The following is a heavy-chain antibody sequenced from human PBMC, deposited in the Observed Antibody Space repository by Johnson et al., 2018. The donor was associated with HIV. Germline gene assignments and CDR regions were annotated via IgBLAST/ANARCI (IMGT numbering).Heavy chain of an antibody. Sequence: VQLVESGGGLVQPGGSLRLSCAASGFTFSSYAMSWVRQAPGKGLEWLANIKEDGSEDYYVDSLKGRFTISRDNAQNLLYLQMDSLRAEDSAVYYCARDGVYSSPHDAFDIWGQGTMVTVSS. V-gene: IGHV3-7*04. J-gene: IGHJ3*02. CDR1: GFTFSSYA. CDR2: IKEDGSED. CDR3: ARDGVYSSPHDAFDI. D-gene: IGHD3-22*01.